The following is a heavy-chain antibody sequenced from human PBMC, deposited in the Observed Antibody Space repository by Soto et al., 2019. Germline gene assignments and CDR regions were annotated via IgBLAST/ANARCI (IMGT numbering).Heavy chain of an antibody. CDR1: GGSFSGYY. Sequence: SETLSLTCAVYGGSFSGYYWSWIRQPPGRGLEWIGEINHSASTYHTPSLTTRFMMSLNTSTDNFSLKLTSVTAADAAVYYCARGGISARLQHWAQCTLVTVAS. V-gene: IGHV4-34*01. CDR2: INHSAST. J-gene: IGHJ1*01. CDR3: ARGGISARLQH. D-gene: IGHD6-6*01.